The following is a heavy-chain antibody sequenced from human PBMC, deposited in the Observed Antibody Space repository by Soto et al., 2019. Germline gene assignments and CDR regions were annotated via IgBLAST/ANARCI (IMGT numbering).Heavy chain of an antibody. CDR2: IYHSGTT. CDR1: GGSISSDDFF. Sequence: QVQLQESGPGLVKPSETLSLSCNVSGGSISSDDFFWSWGRQHPARGLEWIGYIYHSGTTYYNPYLQSRITLSVDSTKNQFSLKLRSVTAADTAVSFCSRDEAHGSGVSGDMDVWGLGTAVTVS. J-gene: IGHJ6*02. V-gene: IGHV4-31*03. CDR3: SRDEAHGSGVSGDMDV. D-gene: IGHD3-10*01.